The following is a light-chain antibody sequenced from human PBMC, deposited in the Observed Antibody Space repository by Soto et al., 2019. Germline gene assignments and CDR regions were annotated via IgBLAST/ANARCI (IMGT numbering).Light chain of an antibody. Sequence: QSVLTQPPSASGSPGQSVTISCTGTSSDVGGYNYVSWFQQHPGKAPKLMIYEVSKRPSGVPDRFSGSKPGNTASLTVSGLQAEDEADYYCTSYAGSTFYVFGTGTKVTVL. CDR3: TSYAGSTFYV. CDR2: EVS. V-gene: IGLV2-8*01. J-gene: IGLJ1*01. CDR1: SSDVGGYNY.